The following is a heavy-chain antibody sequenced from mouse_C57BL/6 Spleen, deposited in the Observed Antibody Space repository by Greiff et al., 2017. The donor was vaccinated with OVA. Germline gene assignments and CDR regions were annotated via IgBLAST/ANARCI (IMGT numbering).Heavy chain of an antibody. J-gene: IGHJ2*01. CDR1: GYAFSSSW. CDR3: ARSRITTVVADYFDY. CDR2: IYPGDGDT. D-gene: IGHD1-1*01. Sequence: VQRVESGPELVKPGASVKISCKASGYAFSSSWMNWVKQRPGKGLEWIGRIYPGDGDTNYNGKFKGKATLTADKSSSTAYMQLSSLTSEDSAVYFCARSRITTVVADYFDYWGQGTTLTVSS. V-gene: IGHV1-82*01.